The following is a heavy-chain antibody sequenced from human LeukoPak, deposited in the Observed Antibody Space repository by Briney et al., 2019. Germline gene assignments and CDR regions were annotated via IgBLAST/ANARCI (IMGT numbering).Heavy chain of an antibody. CDR1: GFTFSSYS. D-gene: IGHD5-18*01. J-gene: IGHJ4*02. CDR2: ISSSSSTI. V-gene: IGHV3-48*04. Sequence: PGRSLRLSCAASGFTFSSYSMNWVRQAPGKGLEWVSYISSSSSTIYYADSVKGRFTISRDNAKNSLYLQMNSLRAEDTAVYYCVRSAPWDTAMGGFDFWGQGTLVTVSS. CDR3: VRSAPWDTAMGGFDF.